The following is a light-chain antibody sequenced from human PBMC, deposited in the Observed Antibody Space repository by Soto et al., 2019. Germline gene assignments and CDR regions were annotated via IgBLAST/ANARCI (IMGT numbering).Light chain of an antibody. CDR2: VAS. J-gene: IGKJ4*01. V-gene: IGKV1-9*01. Sequence: IHLTQSQSSLPASVGDRVTITCRASQAISSHLAWYQQKPGKAPKLLVYVASTLQSGVPSRFSGSGSGTDFSLSINSLQPEDFATYYCQQLNSYRLTFGGGTKVEIK. CDR3: QQLNSYRLT. CDR1: QAISSH.